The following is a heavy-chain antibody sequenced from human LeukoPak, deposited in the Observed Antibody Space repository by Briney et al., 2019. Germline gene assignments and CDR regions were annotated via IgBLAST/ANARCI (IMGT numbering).Heavy chain of an antibody. J-gene: IGHJ4*02. CDR3: ASAWSY. CDR2: ISPDGSTT. V-gene: IGHV3-74*01. CDR1: RFTFSNYW. Sequence: PGGSLRLSCVASRFTFSNYWMHWVRQAPGKGLVWVSYISPDGSTTRYADSVKGRFTIYKDNAKNTLYLQMNSLTVEDTAVYFCASAWSYWGQGALVTVSS. D-gene: IGHD3-10*01.